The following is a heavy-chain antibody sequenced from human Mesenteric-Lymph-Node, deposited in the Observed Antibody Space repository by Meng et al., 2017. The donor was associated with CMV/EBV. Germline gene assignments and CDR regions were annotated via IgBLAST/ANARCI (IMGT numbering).Heavy chain of an antibody. V-gene: IGHV4-61*01. D-gene: IGHD2-15*01. CDR3: ARDPSPSGVSGSSFFFDQ. Sequence: SETLSLTCTVSGGSVSGSSGTYYWSWIRQPPGKGLEWIGYIYYSGSTFYNPSLKSRVTISVDTSKNQFSLKLNSVTAADTAMYYCARDPSPSGVSGSSFFFDQWGQGMLVTVSS. J-gene: IGHJ4*02. CDR1: GGSVSGSSGTYY. CDR2: IYYSGST.